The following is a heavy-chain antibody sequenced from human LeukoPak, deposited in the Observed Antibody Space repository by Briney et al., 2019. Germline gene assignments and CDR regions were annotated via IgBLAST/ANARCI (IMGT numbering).Heavy chain of an antibody. CDR2: TYYRSKWYN. Sequence: SQTLSLTCAISGDSVFSNSSWNWIRQSPSRGLEWLGRTYYRSKWYNDYVVSVKSRININPDTSKNQFSLKLSSVTAADTAVYYCARFPRYYYGMDVWGQGTTVTVSS. J-gene: IGHJ6*02. CDR1: GDSVFSNSS. CDR3: ARFPRYYYGMDV. V-gene: IGHV6-1*01.